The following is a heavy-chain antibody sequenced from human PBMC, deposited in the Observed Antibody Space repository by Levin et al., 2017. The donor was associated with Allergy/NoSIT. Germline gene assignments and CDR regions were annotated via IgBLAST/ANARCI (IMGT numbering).Heavy chain of an antibody. CDR1: GFTFSSYA. J-gene: IGHJ4*02. V-gene: IGHV3-23*01. Sequence: GESLKISCAASGFTFSSYAMSWVRQAPGKGLEWVSSISGSGSSTYYADSVKGRFTISRDNSKNTLYLQMNSLRAEDTAVYYCAKKAVAGIDYWGQGTLVTVSS. CDR3: AKKAVAGIDY. D-gene: IGHD6-19*01. CDR2: ISGSGSST.